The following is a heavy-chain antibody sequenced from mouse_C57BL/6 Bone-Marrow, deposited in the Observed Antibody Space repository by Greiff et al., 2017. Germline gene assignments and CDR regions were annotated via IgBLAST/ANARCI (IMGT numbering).Heavy chain of an antibody. CDR3: TSTGYYFDY. V-gene: IGHV6-3*01. CDR2: IRLKSDNYAT. CDR1: GFTFSNYW. J-gene: IGHJ2*01. D-gene: IGHD4-1*02. Sequence: EVKVVESGGGLVQPGGSMKLSCVASGFTFSNYWMNWVRQSPEKGLEWVAQIRLKSDNYATHYAESVKGRFTISRDDSKSSVYLQMNNLRAEDTGIYYCTSTGYYFDYWGQGTTLTVSS.